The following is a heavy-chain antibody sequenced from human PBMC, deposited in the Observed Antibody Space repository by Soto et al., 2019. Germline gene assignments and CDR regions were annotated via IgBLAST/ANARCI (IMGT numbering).Heavy chain of an antibody. D-gene: IGHD6-19*01. Sequence: ETLSLTCTVSGCSISSGDYYWGWLRQPPGKGLEWIGGIYYSGSTYYNPSLKSRVTISVDTSKNQFSLKLSSVTAADTAVYYCARAQCLLPYFDYWGQGTLVTVSS. J-gene: IGHJ4*02. CDR3: ARAQCLLPYFDY. CDR1: GCSISSGDYY. V-gene: IGHV4-39*01. CDR2: IYYSGST.